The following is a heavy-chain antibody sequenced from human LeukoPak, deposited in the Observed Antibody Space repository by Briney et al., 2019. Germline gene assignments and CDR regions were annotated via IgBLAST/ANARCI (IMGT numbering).Heavy chain of an antibody. Sequence: GGSLRLSCAASGFTFSSYAMSWVRQAPGKGLEWVSAISGSGGRTYYADSVKGRFTISRDNSKNTLYLQMTSLGAEDTALYYCTKEDRAYSYADYWGQGTLVTVSS. CDR2: ISGSGGRT. CDR1: GFTFSSYA. V-gene: IGHV3-23*01. D-gene: IGHD5-18*01. J-gene: IGHJ4*02. CDR3: TKEDRAYSYADY.